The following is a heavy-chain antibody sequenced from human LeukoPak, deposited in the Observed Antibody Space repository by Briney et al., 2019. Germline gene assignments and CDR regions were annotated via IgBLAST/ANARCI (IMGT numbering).Heavy chain of an antibody. CDR3: ARAYCSSTSCYSYYYYVDV. Sequence: ASVKVSCKASGYTFTGCYMHWVRQAPGQGLEWMGWINPNSGGTNYAQKFQGRVTMTRDTSISTAYMELSRLRSDDTAVYYCARAYCSSTSCYSYYYYVDVWGKGTTVTVSS. D-gene: IGHD2-2*02. CDR2: INPNSGGT. V-gene: IGHV1-2*02. CDR1: GYTFTGCY. J-gene: IGHJ6*03.